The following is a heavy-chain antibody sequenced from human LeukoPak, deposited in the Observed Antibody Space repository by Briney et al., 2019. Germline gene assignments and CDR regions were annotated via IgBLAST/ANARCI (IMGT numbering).Heavy chain of an antibody. CDR1: GDSLSSSSFY. CDR2: VFYSGVT. D-gene: IGHD2-2*03. J-gene: IGHJ6*02. V-gene: IGHV4-39*07. Sequence: PSETLSLTCTVSGDSLSSSSFYWGWIRQTPGKGLEWIGYVFYSGVTYYNPSLKSRVTISVNSSENQFSLKLRSVTPADTAIYFCARNNVDVVGARIYDYYGLDVWGRGTTVTVS. CDR3: ARNNVDVVGARIYDYYGLDV.